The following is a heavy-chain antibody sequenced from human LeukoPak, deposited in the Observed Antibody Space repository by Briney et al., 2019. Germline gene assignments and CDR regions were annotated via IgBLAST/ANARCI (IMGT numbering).Heavy chain of an antibody. CDR2: ISYDGKNI. D-gene: IGHD3-9*01. V-gene: IGHV3-30*03. Sequence: PGGSLRLSCEASGFSFGSYGMHWVRQAPGKGLEWVSLISYDGKNIYYADSVKGRFTISRDNSQNTLYLQINSLRAEDTAVYYCTSYDILAGYHSPFDYWGQGTLVTVSP. CDR1: GFSFGSYG. J-gene: IGHJ4*02. CDR3: TSYDILAGYHSPFDY.